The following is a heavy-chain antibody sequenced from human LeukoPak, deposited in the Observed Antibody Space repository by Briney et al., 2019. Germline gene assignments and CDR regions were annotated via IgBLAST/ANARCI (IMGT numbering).Heavy chain of an antibody. D-gene: IGHD3-3*01. CDR1: GFIFKNYA. Sequence: GGSLRLSCAASGFIFKNYAMSWVRQALGKGLEWVSIISGTSDTKQYGDSVRGRFTTSRDNPRNTLYLQMNSLRADDTAVYYCAKADATIGGAFDIWGQGTMVTVSS. CDR3: AKADATIGGAFDI. J-gene: IGHJ3*02. V-gene: IGHV3-23*01. CDR2: ISGTSDTK.